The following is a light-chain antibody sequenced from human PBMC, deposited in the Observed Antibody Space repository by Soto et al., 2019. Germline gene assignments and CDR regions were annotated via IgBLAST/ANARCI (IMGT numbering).Light chain of an antibody. J-gene: IGLJ1*01. CDR3: SSYTISSTYV. V-gene: IGLV2-14*01. CDR1: SSDVGGYNY. CDR2: EVS. Sequence: QSALTQPASVSGSPGQSITISCTGTSSDVGGYNYVSWYQQHPGKAPKLMIYEVSNRPSGVSNRFSGSKSGNTASLTISWLQAEDEADYYCSSYTISSTYVFGAGTKVTVL.